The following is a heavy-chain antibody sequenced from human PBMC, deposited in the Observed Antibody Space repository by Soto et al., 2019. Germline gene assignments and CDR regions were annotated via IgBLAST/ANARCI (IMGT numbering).Heavy chain of an antibody. CDR1: GYTFTTYA. CDR2: ISTYNGNT. D-gene: IGHD2-2*01. CDR3: ARQRVGHCSSTSCYDVGEYPFDP. Sequence: ASVKVSCKASGYTFTTYAINWVRQAPGEGLEWMGWISTYNGNTNYAQKVQGRVTMTTDTSTTTAYMELRSLRSDDTAVYYCARQRVGHCSSTSCYDVGEYPFDPWGQGTLVTVSS. V-gene: IGHV1-18*01. J-gene: IGHJ5*02.